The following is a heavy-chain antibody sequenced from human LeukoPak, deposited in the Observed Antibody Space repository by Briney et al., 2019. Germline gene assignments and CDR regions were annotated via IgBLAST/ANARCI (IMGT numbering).Heavy chain of an antibody. V-gene: IGHV4-39*01. J-gene: IGHJ5*02. CDR3: ASSGYSSSWYNWFDP. Sequence: PSETLSLTCTVSGDSISSSRYYWGWIRQPPGKGLEWIGSASYSGSPYYNPSLKSRVTTSVDTSKNQFSLRLSSVTAADTAVYYCASSGYSSSWYNWFDPWGQGTLVTVSS. CDR1: GDSISSSRYY. CDR2: ASYSGSP. D-gene: IGHD6-13*01.